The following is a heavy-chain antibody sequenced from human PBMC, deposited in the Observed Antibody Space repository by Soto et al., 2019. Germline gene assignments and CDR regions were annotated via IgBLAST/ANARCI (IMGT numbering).Heavy chain of an antibody. J-gene: IGHJ6*02. CDR3: ARVSGGPLGGSGSYIDYGMEV. V-gene: IGHV4-4*02. CDR1: GGPISSSTW. Sequence: SETVARTFSLSGGPISSSTWRSGARRPPRKGLDWFGEIYHSGSTNYNPSLKSRVNISVDKSKNQFPLKLSSVHAADTAVYDCARVSGGPLGGSGSYIDYGMEVWGEESTVT. CDR2: IYHSGST. D-gene: IGHD3-10*01.